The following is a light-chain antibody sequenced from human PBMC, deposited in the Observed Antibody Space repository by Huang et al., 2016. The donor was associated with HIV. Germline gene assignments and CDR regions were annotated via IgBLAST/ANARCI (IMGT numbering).Light chain of an antibody. CDR1: QGISNS. Sequence: DIQMTQSPSSLSASVGDRVTITCRASQGISNSLAWYQQKPGKVPRLLIYAASTLQLGVPSRFSGRRSGRDFSLTIGSLQPEDVATYYCQKYDSAPLTFGGGTKVEI. J-gene: IGKJ4*01. V-gene: IGKV1-27*01. CDR2: AAS. CDR3: QKYDSAPLT.